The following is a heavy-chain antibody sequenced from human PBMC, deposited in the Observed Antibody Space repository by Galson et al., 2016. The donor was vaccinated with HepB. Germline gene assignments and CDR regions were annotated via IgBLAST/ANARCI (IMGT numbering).Heavy chain of an antibody. Sequence: SVKVSCKASGYIFTTYHMHWVRQAPGQGLEWIGWVSGYNGETNYAQKFQDRVAMTTDTSTNTAYMDMTSLRSDDTAVYYCARGTLIDFWNGYRIKDYHYYGMDVWGQGTTVTVSS. D-gene: IGHD3-3*01. V-gene: IGHV1-18*04. J-gene: IGHJ6*02. CDR1: GYIFTTYH. CDR3: ARGTLIDFWNGYRIKDYHYYGMDV. CDR2: VSGYNGET.